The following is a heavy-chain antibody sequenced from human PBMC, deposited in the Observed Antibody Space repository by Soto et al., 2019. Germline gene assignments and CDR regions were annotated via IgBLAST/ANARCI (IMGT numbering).Heavy chain of an antibody. Sequence: ASVKVSCKASGYTFTTYYMHWVRQAPGQGLEWLGVINPSDGSTHYAQKFQGRVTMTRDTSTSTVYMELGSLRSEDTAVYSCAREVVNRYGRGRAFDFWGQRTLVTGSS. CDR2: INPSDGST. J-gene: IGHJ4*02. CDR1: GYTFTTYY. V-gene: IGHV1-46*01. CDR3: AREVVNRYGRGRAFDF. D-gene: IGHD5-18*01.